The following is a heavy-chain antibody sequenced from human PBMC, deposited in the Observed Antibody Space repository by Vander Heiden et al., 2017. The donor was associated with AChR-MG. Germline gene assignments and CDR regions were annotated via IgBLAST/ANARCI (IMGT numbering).Heavy chain of an antibody. CDR3: AKGRSRQWLYAFDV. CDR1: GFTFSNFA. Sequence: EVQLLESGGGLVQPGGSLRLSCAASGFTFSNFAMSWVRQAPGKGLEWASSLSGSGDTTYYADSVKGRFTISRDNSKNTLYLQMNSLRAEDTALYYCAKGRSRQWLYAFDVWGQGTMVTVSS. V-gene: IGHV3-23*01. J-gene: IGHJ3*01. D-gene: IGHD6-19*01. CDR2: LSGSGDTT.